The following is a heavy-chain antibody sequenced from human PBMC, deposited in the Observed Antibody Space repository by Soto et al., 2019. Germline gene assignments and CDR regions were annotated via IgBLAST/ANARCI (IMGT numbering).Heavy chain of an antibody. V-gene: IGHV4-59*08. J-gene: IGHJ5*02. CDR1: GDSISSYY. CDR3: ARLGYDILRANWFDP. Sequence: SGTLSLTCTVFGDSISSYYWRWIGNPPGKGLEWIGYIYYSGSTNYNPSLKSRVTISVDTSKNQFSLKLSSVTAADTAVYYCARLGYDILRANWFDPWGQGTLVTVS. CDR2: IYYSGST. D-gene: IGHD3-9*01.